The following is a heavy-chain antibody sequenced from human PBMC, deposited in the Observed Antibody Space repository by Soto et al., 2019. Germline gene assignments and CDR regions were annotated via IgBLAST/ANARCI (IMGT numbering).Heavy chain of an antibody. CDR1: GVTFSSYA. CDR2: IIPIFGTA. Sequence: VASVRVSCKASGVTFSSYAISWVRQAPGQGLEWMGGIIPIFGTANYAQKFQGRVTITADESTSTAYMELSSLGSEDTAVYYCARDSKSSREDSSSWHFDYWGQGTLVTVSS. J-gene: IGHJ4*02. V-gene: IGHV1-69*13. CDR3: ARDSKSSREDSSSWHFDY. D-gene: IGHD6-13*01.